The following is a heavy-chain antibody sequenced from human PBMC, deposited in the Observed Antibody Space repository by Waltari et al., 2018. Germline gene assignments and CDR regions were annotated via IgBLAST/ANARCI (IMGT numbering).Heavy chain of an antibody. J-gene: IGHJ4*02. CDR3: AKANSSSPRSYFDY. Sequence: EVQLVESGGGLVQPGRSLRLSCAASGFTFDDYAMHWVRHAPGKGLEWVSGISWNSGSIGYADSVKGRFTISRDNAKNSLYLQMNSLRAEDTALYYCAKANSSSPRSYFDYWGQGTLVTVSS. CDR1: GFTFDDYA. D-gene: IGHD6-13*01. V-gene: IGHV3-9*01. CDR2: ISWNSGSI.